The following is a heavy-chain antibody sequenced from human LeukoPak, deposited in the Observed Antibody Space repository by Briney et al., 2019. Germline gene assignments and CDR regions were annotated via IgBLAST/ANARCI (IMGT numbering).Heavy chain of an antibody. D-gene: IGHD5-12*01. Sequence: SETLSLTCTVSAGSISSYYWSWIRQPPGKGLEWIGYIYYSGSTNYNPSLKSRVTISVDTSKNQFSLKLSSVTAADTAVYYCVATPYSGYDFVDYWGQGTLVTVSS. J-gene: IGHJ4*02. CDR1: AGSISSYY. V-gene: IGHV4-59*01. CDR3: VATPYSGYDFVDY. CDR2: IYYSGST.